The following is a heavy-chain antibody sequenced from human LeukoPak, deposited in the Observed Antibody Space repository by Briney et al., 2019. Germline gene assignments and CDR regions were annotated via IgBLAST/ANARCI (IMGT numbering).Heavy chain of an antibody. V-gene: IGHV1-8*01. CDR1: GYTFTSYD. CDR3: ARLFSWYYVYYYYYMDV. D-gene: IGHD6-13*01. Sequence: ASVKVSCKASGYTFTSYDINWVRQATGQGLEWMGWMNPNSGNTGYAQKFPGRVTMTRNTSISTAYMELSSLRSEDTAVYYCARLFSWYYVYYYYYMDVWGKGTTVTVSS. J-gene: IGHJ6*03. CDR2: MNPNSGNT.